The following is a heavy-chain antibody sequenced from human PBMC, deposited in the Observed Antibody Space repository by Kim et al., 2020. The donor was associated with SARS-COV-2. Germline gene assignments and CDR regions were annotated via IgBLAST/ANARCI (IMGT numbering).Heavy chain of an antibody. Sequence: GGSLRLSCAASGFTVSSNYMTWVRQAPGKGLEWVSVLYTGGNTYYADSVKGRFTISRDNSKNTLYLQMNSLRAEDTAVYYCARGGTQYTDRVQHWGQGTL. V-gene: IGHV3-53*01. J-gene: IGHJ1*01. CDR1: GFTVSSNY. CDR3: ARGGTQYTDRVQH. D-gene: IGHD1-1*01. CDR2: LYTGGNT.